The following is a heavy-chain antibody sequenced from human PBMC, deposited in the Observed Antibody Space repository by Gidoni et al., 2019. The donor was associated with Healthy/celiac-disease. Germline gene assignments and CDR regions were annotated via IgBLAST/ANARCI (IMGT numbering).Heavy chain of an antibody. CDR1: GFTFSSYE. CDR3: ARFPYYDFWSGYYRDY. D-gene: IGHD3-3*01. CDR2: ISSSGSTI. J-gene: IGHJ4*02. V-gene: IGHV3-48*03. Sequence: EVQLVESGGGLVQPGGSLRLSCAASGFTFSSYEMNWVRQAPGKGLEWVSYISSSGSTIYYADSVKGRFTISRDNAKNSLYLQMNSLRAEDTAVYYCARFPYYDFWSGYYRDYWGQGTLVTVSS.